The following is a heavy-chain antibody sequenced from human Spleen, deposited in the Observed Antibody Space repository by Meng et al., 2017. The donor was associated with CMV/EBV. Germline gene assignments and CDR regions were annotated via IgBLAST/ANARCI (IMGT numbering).Heavy chain of an antibody. D-gene: IGHD6-19*01. CDR2: ISYDGSNK. CDR1: FTFSSYA. V-gene: IGHV3-30*04. CDR3: ARDVVAMAGRIPRYFDY. Sequence: FTFSSYAMHWVRQAPGKGLEWVALISYDGSNKYYADSVKGRFTISRDNSKNTLYLQMNSLRAEDTAVYYCARDVVAMAGRIPRYFDYWGQGTLVTVSS. J-gene: IGHJ4*02.